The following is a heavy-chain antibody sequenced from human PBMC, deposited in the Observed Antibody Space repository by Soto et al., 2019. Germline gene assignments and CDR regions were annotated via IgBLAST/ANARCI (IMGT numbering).Heavy chain of an antibody. CDR2: ISGIGGSS. V-gene: IGHV3-23*01. Sequence: GGSLRLSCAASGFAFSTYAMTWVRQAPGKGLEWVSVISGIGGSSYYAASVKGRFIISRDNSKNTLFLQMNGLRAEDTAVYYCARDRTGIEDFDNWGQGTLVTVSS. CDR1: GFAFSTYA. CDR3: ARDRTGIEDFDN. J-gene: IGHJ4*02. D-gene: IGHD3-10*01.